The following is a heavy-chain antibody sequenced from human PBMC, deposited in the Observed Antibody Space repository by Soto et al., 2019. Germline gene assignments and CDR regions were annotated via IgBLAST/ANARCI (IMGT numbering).Heavy chain of an antibody. CDR3: ARELPQRQGRNMDV. CDR1: GGSMTTGDQY. D-gene: IGHD1-1*01. J-gene: IGHJ6*02. Sequence: PSETLSLTCTVTGGSMTTGDQYWTWIRHRPGEGLEWFGYINHRGSLYYNPSLESRVSMSVDTSKNQFSLNLSSVTAADTAVYYCARELPQRQGRNMDVWGQGTPVTVSS. CDR2: INHRGSL. V-gene: IGHV4-31*03.